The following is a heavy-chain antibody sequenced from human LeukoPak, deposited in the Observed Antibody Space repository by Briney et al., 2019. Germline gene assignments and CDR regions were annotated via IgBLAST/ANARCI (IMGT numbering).Heavy chain of an antibody. J-gene: IGHJ6*02. CDR1: GGSFRGYY. CDR3: ARQNIAAAGLYYYGMDV. D-gene: IGHD6-13*01. V-gene: IGHV4-34*01. Sequence: SETLSLTCAVYGGSFRGYYWSWIRQPPGKGLEWIGEINHSGSTNYNPSLKSRVTISVDTSKNQFSLKLSSVTAADTAVYYCARQNIAAAGLYYYGMDVWGQGTTVTVSS. CDR2: INHSGST.